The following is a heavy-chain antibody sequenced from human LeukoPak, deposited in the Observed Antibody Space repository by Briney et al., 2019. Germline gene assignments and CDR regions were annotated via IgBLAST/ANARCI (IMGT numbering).Heavy chain of an antibody. CDR3: ARLYLDYYDSTPLGGY. CDR1: GYSFTSYW. D-gene: IGHD3-22*01. Sequence: GESLKISCKGLGYSFTSYWIGWVRQMPGKGLEWMGIIYPGDSDTRYSPSFQGQVTISADKSISTAYLQWSSLKASDTAMYYCARLYLDYYDSTPLGGYWGQGTLVTVSS. J-gene: IGHJ4*02. V-gene: IGHV5-51*01. CDR2: IYPGDSDT.